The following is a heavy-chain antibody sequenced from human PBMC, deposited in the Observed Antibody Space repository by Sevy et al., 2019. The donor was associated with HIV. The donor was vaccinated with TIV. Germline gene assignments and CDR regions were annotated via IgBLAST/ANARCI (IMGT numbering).Heavy chain of an antibody. CDR2: IYYSGNA. CDR1: GDSISSYY. V-gene: IGHV4-59*08. J-gene: IGHJ6*03. Sequence: SETLSLTCTVSGDSISSYYWSWIRQPPGKGLEWIGNIYYSGNAKYNPSLKSRVTISVDMSQNQFSLKLSSVTAADTAVYYCTRQNWGFVTYYYYYMDVWGKGTTVTVSS. CDR3: TRQNWGFVTYYYYYMDV. D-gene: IGHD7-27*01.